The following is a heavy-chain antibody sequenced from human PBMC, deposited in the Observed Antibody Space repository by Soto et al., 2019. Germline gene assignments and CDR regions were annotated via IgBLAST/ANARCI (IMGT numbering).Heavy chain of an antibody. Sequence: GASVKVSCKASGYTFTRYGMSWVRQAPGQGLEWMGWISGNSDTTNYAQKHQDRVIMTKDTSTSTAYLELRGLRSDDTAVYYCARDWDCFNGVCSNCFDPWGQGTLVTVSS. CDR1: GYTFTRYG. CDR3: ARDWDCFNGVCSNCFDP. CDR2: ISGNSDTT. V-gene: IGHV1-18*04. J-gene: IGHJ5*02. D-gene: IGHD2-8*01.